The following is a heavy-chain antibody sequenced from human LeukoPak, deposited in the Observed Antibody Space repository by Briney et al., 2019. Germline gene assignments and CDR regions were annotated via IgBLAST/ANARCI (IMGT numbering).Heavy chain of an antibody. CDR2: ISGSGGST. J-gene: IGHJ4*02. CDR3: AKSKSRAYCGGDCYPFDY. D-gene: IGHD2-21*02. V-gene: IGHV3-23*01. CDR1: GFTFSSYA. Sequence: GGSLRLSCAASGFTFSSYAMSWVRQAPGKGLEWVSAISGSGGSTYYADSVKGRFTISRDNSKNTLYLQMNGLRAEDTAVYYCAKSKSRAYCGGDCYPFDYWGQGTLVTVSS.